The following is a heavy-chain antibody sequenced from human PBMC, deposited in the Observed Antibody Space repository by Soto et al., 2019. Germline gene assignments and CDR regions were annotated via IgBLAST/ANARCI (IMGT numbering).Heavy chain of an antibody. CDR2: ISWNSGSI. CDR3: AKGHSSSRRYNWFDP. CDR1: GFTFDDYA. D-gene: IGHD6-6*01. Sequence: PVGSLRLSCAASGFTFDDYAMHWVRQAPGKGLEWVSGISWNSGSIGYADSVKGRFTISRDNAKNSLYLQMNSLRAEDTALYYCAKGHSSSRRYNWFDPWGQGTLVTVSS. J-gene: IGHJ5*02. V-gene: IGHV3-9*01.